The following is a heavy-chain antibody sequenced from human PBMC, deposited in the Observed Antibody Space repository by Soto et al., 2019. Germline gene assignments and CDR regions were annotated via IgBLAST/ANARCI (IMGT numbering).Heavy chain of an antibody. D-gene: IGHD3-22*01. J-gene: IGHJ4*02. Sequence: QVQLVQSGAEVKKPGASVKVSCKASGYTFTSYDINWVRQATGQGLEWMGWMNPNSGNTGYAQKFQGRVTMTRHTSISTAYMELSSLRSEDTAVYYCARAVHYYYDSSGYYYGVFYFDYWGQGTLVTVSS. CDR1: GYTFTSYD. V-gene: IGHV1-8*01. CDR2: MNPNSGNT. CDR3: ARAVHYYYDSSGYYYGVFYFDY.